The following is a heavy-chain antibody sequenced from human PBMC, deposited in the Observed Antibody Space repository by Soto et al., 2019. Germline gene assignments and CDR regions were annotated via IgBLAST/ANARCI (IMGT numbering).Heavy chain of an antibody. D-gene: IGHD2-2*01. Sequence: GGSLRLSCAASGFTFSRYWMHWVRQAPGKGLAWVSTINSDGSSTSYADSVKGRFTISRDNVTNTLFLKMSSLRAEDTAVYYCVRDLGDCPITTCYGVSGYWGQGTLVTVSS. CDR3: VRDLGDCPITTCYGVSGY. CDR1: GFTFSRYW. J-gene: IGHJ4*02. CDR2: INSDGSST. V-gene: IGHV3-74*01.